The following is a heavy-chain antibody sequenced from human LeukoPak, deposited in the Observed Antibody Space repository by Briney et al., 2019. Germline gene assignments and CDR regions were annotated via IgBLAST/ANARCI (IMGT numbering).Heavy chain of an antibody. Sequence: PLETLSLTCTVSGGSISSGDYYWNWIRQPPGKGLVWIGYIYYSGSTYYNTSLKSRVTISVDTSKNQFSLKLSSVTAADTAVYYCAREYQLLFLDYWGQGTLVTVSS. V-gene: IGHV4-30-4*01. CDR3: AREYQLLFLDY. D-gene: IGHD2-2*01. CDR1: GGSISSGDYY. CDR2: IYYSGST. J-gene: IGHJ4*02.